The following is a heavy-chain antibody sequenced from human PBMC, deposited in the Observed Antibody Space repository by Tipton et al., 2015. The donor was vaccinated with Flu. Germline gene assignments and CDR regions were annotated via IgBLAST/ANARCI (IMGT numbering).Heavy chain of an antibody. CDR2: AYSRSKWEI. D-gene: IGHD4-11*01. CDR1: GDSVSTFGAA. Sequence: GLVKPSQTLSLTCAISGDSVSTFGAAWNWIRQSPSRGLEWLGRAYSRSKWEIDYAVSVRGRLTINVDTSKNQFSLEMRSVTAADMAVYYCARRDFSNYVSDPKNWFDRWGQGTLVTVSS. J-gene: IGHJ5*02. CDR3: ARRDFSNYVSDPKNWFDR. V-gene: IGHV6-1*01.